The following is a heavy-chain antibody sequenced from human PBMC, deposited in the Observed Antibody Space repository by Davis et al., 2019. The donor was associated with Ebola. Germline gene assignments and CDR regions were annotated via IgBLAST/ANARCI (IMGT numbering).Heavy chain of an antibody. CDR1: GGSFSGYY. Sequence: MPSETLSLTCAVYGGSFSGYYWSWIRQPPGKGLEWIGEINHSGSTNYNPSLKSRVTISVDTSKNQFSLKLSSVTAADTAVYYCARAVGAGGWFDPWGQGTLVTVSS. CDR3: ARAVGAGGWFDP. D-gene: IGHD1-26*01. V-gene: IGHV4-34*01. CDR2: INHSGST. J-gene: IGHJ5*02.